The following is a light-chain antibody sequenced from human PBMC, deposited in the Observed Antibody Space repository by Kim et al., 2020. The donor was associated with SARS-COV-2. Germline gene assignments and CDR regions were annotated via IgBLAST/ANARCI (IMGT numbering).Light chain of an antibody. CDR1: NIGRKS. J-gene: IGLJ2*01. CDR2: YDT. Sequence: APGKTARITCGGNNIGRKSVHWYQQKPGHAPVLVIYYDTNRPSGIPERFSGSNSGNTATLTISRVEAGDEADYYCQVWDSSSDHVVFGGGTKVTVL. CDR3: QVWDSSSDHVV. V-gene: IGLV3-21*04.